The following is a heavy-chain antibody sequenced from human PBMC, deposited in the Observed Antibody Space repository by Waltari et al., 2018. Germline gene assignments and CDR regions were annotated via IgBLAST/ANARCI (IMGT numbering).Heavy chain of an antibody. J-gene: IGHJ4*03. D-gene: IGHD6-19*01. CDR3: ANGIAVAPIDY. CDR2: IYHSGST. Sequence: QVQLQESGPGLVKPSETLSLTCAVSGYSISSGYYWGWIRQPPGKGLEWIGSIYHSGSTYYNPSLKSRVTISVDTSKNQFSLKLSSVTAADTAVYYCANGIAVAPIDYWGQGTTVTVSS. V-gene: IGHV4-38-2*01. CDR1: GYSISSGYY.